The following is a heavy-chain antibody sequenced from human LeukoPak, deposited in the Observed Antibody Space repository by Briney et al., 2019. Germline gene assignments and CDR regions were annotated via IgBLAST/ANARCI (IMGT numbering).Heavy chain of an antibody. CDR1: VYTFTSYA. CDR3: ARLGEIIAVAGSHFDY. V-gene: IGHV1-3*01. D-gene: IGHD6-19*01. CDR2: INAGNGNT. Sequence: ASVKVSCKASVYTFTSYAMHWVRQAPGQRLEWMGWINAGNGNTKYSQKFQGRVTITRDTSASTAYMELSSLRSEDTAVYYCARLGEIIAVAGSHFDYWGQGTLVTVSS. J-gene: IGHJ4*02.